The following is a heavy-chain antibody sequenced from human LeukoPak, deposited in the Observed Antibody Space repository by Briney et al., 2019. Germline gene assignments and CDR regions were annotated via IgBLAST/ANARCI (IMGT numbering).Heavy chain of an antibody. CDR3: ARDEAIFGAGYYYGMDV. V-gene: IGHV4-4*02. CDR2: IYHSGST. Sequence: SETLSLTCAVSGGSISSSNWWSWVRQPPGKGLEWIGEIYHSGSTNYNPSLKSRVTISVDTSQNQFSLKLSSVTAADTAVYYCARDEAIFGAGYYYGMDVWGQGTTVTVSS. D-gene: IGHD3-3*01. CDR1: GGSISSSNW. J-gene: IGHJ6*02.